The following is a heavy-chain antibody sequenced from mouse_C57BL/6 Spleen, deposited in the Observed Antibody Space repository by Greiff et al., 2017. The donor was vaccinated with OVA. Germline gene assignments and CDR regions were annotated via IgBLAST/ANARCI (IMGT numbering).Heavy chain of an antibody. Sequence: DVKLQESGPGLVKPSQSLSLTCSVTGYSITSGYYWNWIRQFPGNKLEWMGYISYDGSNNYNPSLKNRISITRDTSKNQFFLKLNSVTTEDTATYYCASHDGYYGYFDVWGTGTTVTVSS. J-gene: IGHJ1*03. D-gene: IGHD2-3*01. V-gene: IGHV3-6*01. CDR3: ASHDGYYGYFDV. CDR1: GYSITSGYY. CDR2: ISYDGSN.